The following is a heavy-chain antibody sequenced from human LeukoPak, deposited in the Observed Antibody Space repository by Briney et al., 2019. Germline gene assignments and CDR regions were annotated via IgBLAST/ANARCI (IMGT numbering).Heavy chain of an antibody. D-gene: IGHD6-19*01. CDR3: ARERAVAGSDY. CDR2: IKEDGSEK. J-gene: IGHJ4*02. CDR1: GFTFSSYW. Sequence: GGSPRLSCAASGFTFSSYWMSWVRQAPGKGLEWVANIKEDGSEKYYVDSVKGRFTISRDNAKNSLYLQMNSLRAEDTAVYYCARERAVAGSDYWGQGTLVTVSS. V-gene: IGHV3-7*01.